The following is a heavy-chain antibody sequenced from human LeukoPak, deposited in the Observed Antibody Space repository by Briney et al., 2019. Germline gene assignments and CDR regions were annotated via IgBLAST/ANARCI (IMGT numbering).Heavy chain of an antibody. Sequence: ASVKVSCKTSGYSLSNSYMHWVRQAPGQGLEWMGVLNPGSGSTSYAQKFQDRVTMTTDTSTSTAYMELRSLRSDDTAVYYCARLVGGDIVVVPAEEGYFDYWGQGTLVTVSS. D-gene: IGHD2-2*01. J-gene: IGHJ4*02. CDR3: ARLVGGDIVVVPAEEGYFDY. CDR2: LNPGSGST. V-gene: IGHV1-46*01. CDR1: GYSLSNSY.